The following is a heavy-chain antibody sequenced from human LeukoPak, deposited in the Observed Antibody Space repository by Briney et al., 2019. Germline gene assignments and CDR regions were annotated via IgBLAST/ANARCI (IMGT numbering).Heavy chain of an antibody. CDR2: ISGSGANI. CDR1: GFTFSRHG. CDR3: ARGGSYLSAFDI. Sequence: GGSLRLSCAVSGFTFSRHGMSWVRQAPGKGLEWVSTISGSGANIYYADSVKGRFTISRDNSKNTLYLQMNSLRAEDTAVYYCARGGSYLSAFDIWGQGTMVTVSS. D-gene: IGHD1-26*01. V-gene: IGHV3-23*01. J-gene: IGHJ3*02.